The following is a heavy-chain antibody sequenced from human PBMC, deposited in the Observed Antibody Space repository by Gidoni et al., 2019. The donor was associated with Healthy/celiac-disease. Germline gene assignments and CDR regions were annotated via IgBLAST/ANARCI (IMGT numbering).Heavy chain of an antibody. D-gene: IGHD1-26*01. CDR1: GFTFSNAW. CDR3: TTYDYYELFDY. V-gene: IGHV3-15*01. CDR2: SKSKTDGGTT. J-gene: IGHJ4*02. Sequence: EVQLVESGGGLVKPGGSLRLSCAASGFTFSNAWLSWVRQAPGKGLEWVGRSKSKTDGGTTDYAAPVKGRFTISRDDSKNTLYLQMNSLKTEDTAVYYCTTYDYYELFDYWGQGTLVTVSS.